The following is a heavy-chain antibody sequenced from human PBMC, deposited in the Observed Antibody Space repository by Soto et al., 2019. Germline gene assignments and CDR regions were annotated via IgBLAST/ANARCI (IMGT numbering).Heavy chain of an antibody. CDR1: GGSNSSYY. J-gene: IGHJ4*02. D-gene: IGHD5-18*01. V-gene: IGHV4-59*08. Sequence: SETLSLTCTVSGGSNSSYYWSWIRQPPGKGLEWIGNIYYSGSTYYNPSLKSRVTISVDTSKNQFSLKLSSVTAADTAVYYCARHYRRGYSYGYGYWGQGTQVTVSS. CDR3: ARHYRRGYSYGYGY. CDR2: IYYSGST.